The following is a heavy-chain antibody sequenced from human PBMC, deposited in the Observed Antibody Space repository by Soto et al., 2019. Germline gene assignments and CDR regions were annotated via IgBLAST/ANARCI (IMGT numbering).Heavy chain of an antibody. Sequence: SETLSLTCTVSGGSISSSSYYWGWIRQPPGKGLEWIGSIYYSGSTYYNPSLKSRVTISVDTSKNQFSLKLRSVTAADTAVYYCAREFYYYYGMDVWGQGTTVTVSS. CDR3: AREFYYYYGMDV. CDR1: GGSISSSSYY. CDR2: IYYSGST. J-gene: IGHJ6*02. V-gene: IGHV4-39*01.